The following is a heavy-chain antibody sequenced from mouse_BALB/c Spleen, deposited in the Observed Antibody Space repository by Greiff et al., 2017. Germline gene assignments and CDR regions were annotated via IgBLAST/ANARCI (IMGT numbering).Heavy chain of an antibody. Sequence: EVQLQQSGAELVKPGASVKLSCTASGFNIKDTYMHWVKQRPEQGLEWIGRIDPANGNTKYDPKFQGKATITADTSSNTAYLQLSSLTSEDTAVYYCAREFITTPHWYFDVWGAGTTVTVSS. CDR2: IDPANGNT. D-gene: IGHD1-2*01. J-gene: IGHJ1*01. V-gene: IGHV14-3*02. CDR3: AREFITTPHWYFDV. CDR1: GFNIKDTY.